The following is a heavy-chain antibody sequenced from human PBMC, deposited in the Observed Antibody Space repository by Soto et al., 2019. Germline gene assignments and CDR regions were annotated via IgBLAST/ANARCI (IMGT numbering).Heavy chain of an antibody. CDR3: AKDFSTPMVTYFDY. CDR2: ISASGTST. V-gene: IGHV3-23*01. J-gene: IGHJ4*02. D-gene: IGHD5-18*01. Sequence: GGSLRLSCAASGITFSSYGMSWVRQAPGTGLEWVSGISASGTSTYHADSVQGRFTISRDNSKNTLYLQMNSLRAEDTAVYYCAKDFSTPMVTYFDYWGQGALVTVSS. CDR1: GITFSSYG.